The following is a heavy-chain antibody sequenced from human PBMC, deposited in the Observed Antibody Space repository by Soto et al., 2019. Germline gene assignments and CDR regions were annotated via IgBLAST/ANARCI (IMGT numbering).Heavy chain of an antibody. CDR1: GFTFSNYD. Sequence: GGSLRLSCAASGFTFSNYDMSWVRQAPGEGLEWVSDVTNSGGSTYYADSVKGRFTISRDNSKNMLYLQMNSLRVEDTAVYYCAAHRIAAAENYWGRGTLVTVSS. CDR3: AAHRIAAAENY. CDR2: VTNSGGST. D-gene: IGHD6-13*01. J-gene: IGHJ4*02. V-gene: IGHV3-23*01.